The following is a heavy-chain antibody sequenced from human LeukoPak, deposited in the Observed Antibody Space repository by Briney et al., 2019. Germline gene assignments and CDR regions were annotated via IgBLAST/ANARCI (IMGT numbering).Heavy chain of an antibody. D-gene: IGHD2-2*01. CDR1: GGSISSSSYY. V-gene: IGHV4-39*01. CDR3: ASLLVVPAATKY. J-gene: IGHJ4*02. CDR2: IYYSGST. Sequence: SETLSLTCTVSGGSISSSSYYWGWIRQPPGKGLEWIGSIYYSGSTYYNPSLKSRVTISVDTSKNQFSLKLSFVTAADTAVYYCASLLVVPAATKYWGQGTLVTVSS.